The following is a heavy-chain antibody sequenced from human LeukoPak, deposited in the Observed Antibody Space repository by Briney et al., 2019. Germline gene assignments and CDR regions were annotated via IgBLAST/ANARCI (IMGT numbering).Heavy chain of an antibody. CDR1: GFTFSSYE. CDR2: ISSSGSTI. CDR3: ARHPPLPSAG. D-gene: IGHD3-10*01. Sequence: GGTLRLTCAASGFTFSSYELNWVGMGPGTGLEWVSYISSSGSTIYYADSVKGRFTISRDNAKNSLYLQMNSLRAEDTAVYYCARHPPLPSAGWGQGTLVTVSS. V-gene: IGHV3-48*03. J-gene: IGHJ4*02.